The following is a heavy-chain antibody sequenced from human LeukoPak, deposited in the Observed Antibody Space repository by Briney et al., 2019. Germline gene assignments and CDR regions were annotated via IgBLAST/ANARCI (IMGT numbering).Heavy chain of an antibody. CDR1: GFIFNSYA. V-gene: IGHV3-23*01. J-gene: IGHJ4*02. D-gene: IGHD1-26*01. Sequence: GGSLCLSCAASGFIFNSYAMAWVRQAPEKGLEWVSSIIDSGISTYYADSVKGRFTISRDNSKNTLYLQMNSLRAEDTAVYYCAKGSRGNYDYWGQGTLVTVSS. CDR3: AKGSRGNYDY. CDR2: IIDSGIST.